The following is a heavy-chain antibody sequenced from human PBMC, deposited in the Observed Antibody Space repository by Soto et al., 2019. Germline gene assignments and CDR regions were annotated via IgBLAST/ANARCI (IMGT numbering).Heavy chain of an antibody. J-gene: IGHJ4*02. Sequence: QVQLQESGPGLVKPSETLSLTCTVSGGSISSYYWSWIRQPPGKGLEWIGYIYYSGSTNHNPSLKSRVTISVDTSKNRFSLKLSSVTAADTAVYYCAALGYCTNGVCLGIDYWGQGTLVTVSS. CDR1: GGSISSYY. D-gene: IGHD2-8*01. V-gene: IGHV4-59*01. CDR2: IYYSGST. CDR3: AALGYCTNGVCLGIDY.